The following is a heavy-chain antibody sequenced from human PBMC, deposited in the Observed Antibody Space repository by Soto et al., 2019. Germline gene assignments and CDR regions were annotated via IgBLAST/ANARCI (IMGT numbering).Heavy chain of an antibody. CDR3: ARYIAESGTYYFDY. Sequence: SEALSLTCAASGGSISSSYWWGWVRQPPGKGLEWIGEIYHSGSANYNPSLKSRVTISVDNSKNQFSLKLSSVTAADTAVYYCARYIAESGTYYFDYWGQGTLVTVSS. CDR1: GGSISSSYW. CDR2: IYHSGSA. V-gene: IGHV4-4*02. J-gene: IGHJ4*02. D-gene: IGHD6-13*01.